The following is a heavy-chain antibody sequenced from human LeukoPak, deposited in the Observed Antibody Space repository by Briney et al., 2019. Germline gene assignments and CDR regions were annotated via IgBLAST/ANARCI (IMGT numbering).Heavy chain of an antibody. CDR3: ARRSSSSWRSGHDY. J-gene: IGHJ4*02. V-gene: IGHV4-34*01. Sequence: SETLSLTCAVYGGSFSGYYWSWIRQPPGKGLEWIGEINHSGSTNYNPSLKSRVTISVDTSKNQFSLKLSSVTAADTAVYYCARRSSSSWRSGHDYWGQGTLVTVSS. CDR2: INHSGST. D-gene: IGHD6-13*01. CDR1: GGSFSGYY.